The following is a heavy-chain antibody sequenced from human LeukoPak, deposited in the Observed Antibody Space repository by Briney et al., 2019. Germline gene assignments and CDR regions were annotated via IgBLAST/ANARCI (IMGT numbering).Heavy chain of an antibody. Sequence: SGGSLRLSCAASGFTFSSYSMNWVRQAPGKGLEWVSSISSSSSYIYYADSVKGRFTISRDNAKNSLYLQMNSLRAEDTAVYYCARMSGSYLVWSDYWGQGTLVTVSS. CDR3: ARMSGSYLVWSDY. J-gene: IGHJ4*02. D-gene: IGHD1-26*01. V-gene: IGHV3-21*01. CDR2: ISSSSSYI. CDR1: GFTFSSYS.